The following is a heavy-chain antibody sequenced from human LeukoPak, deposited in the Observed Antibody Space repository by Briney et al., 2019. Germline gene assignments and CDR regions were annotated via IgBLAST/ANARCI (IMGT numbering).Heavy chain of an antibody. Sequence: GASVKVSCKASGYTFTSYAMHWVRQAPGQRLEWMGRINAGNGNTKYSQKFQGRVTITRDTSASTAYMELSSLRSEDTAVYYCAREMDGDYSFDSWGQGSLVTVSS. CDR2: INAGNGNT. D-gene: IGHD4-17*01. CDR3: AREMDGDYSFDS. V-gene: IGHV1-3*01. J-gene: IGHJ4*02. CDR1: GYTFTSYA.